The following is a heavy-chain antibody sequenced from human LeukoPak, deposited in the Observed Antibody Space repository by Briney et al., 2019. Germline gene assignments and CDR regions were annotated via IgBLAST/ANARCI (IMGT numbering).Heavy chain of an antibody. D-gene: IGHD4-17*01. V-gene: IGHV4-59*08. CDR1: GGSISSYY. CDR2: IYYSGST. J-gene: IGHJ4*02. CDR3: VRQDGDYPFDY. Sequence: SETLSLTCTVSGGSISSYYWSWIRQPPGKGLEWIGYIYYSGSTNYNPSLKSRVTISVDTSKNQFSLKLSSVTAADTAVYYCVRQDGDYPFDYWGQGTLVTVSS.